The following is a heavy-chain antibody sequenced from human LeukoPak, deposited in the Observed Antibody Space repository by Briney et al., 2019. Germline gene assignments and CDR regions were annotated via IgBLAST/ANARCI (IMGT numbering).Heavy chain of an antibody. CDR3: ARSGSRGYGGNGFHY. J-gene: IGHJ4*02. D-gene: IGHD4-23*01. CDR2: INHSGST. V-gene: IGHV4-34*01. Sequence: SETLSLTCAVYGGSFSGYYWSWIRQLPGKGLEWIGEINHSGSTNYNPSLKSRVTISVDTSKNQFSLKLSSVTAADTAVYYCARSGSRGYGGNGFHYWGQGTLVTVSS. CDR1: GGSFSGYY.